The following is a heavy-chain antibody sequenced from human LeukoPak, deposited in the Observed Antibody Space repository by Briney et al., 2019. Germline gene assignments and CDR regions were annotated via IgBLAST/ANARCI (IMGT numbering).Heavy chain of an antibody. CDR1: GFTFSDYY. V-gene: IGHV3-11*01. CDR2: ISSSGSTI. J-gene: IGHJ6*02. Sequence: GGSLRLSCAASGFTFSDYYMSWIRQAPGKGLEWVSYISSSGSTIYYADSVKGRFTISRDNAKNSLYLQMNSLRAEDTAVYYCARPSPVYYYYYGMDVWGQGTMVTVSS. CDR3: ARPSPVYYYYYGMDV.